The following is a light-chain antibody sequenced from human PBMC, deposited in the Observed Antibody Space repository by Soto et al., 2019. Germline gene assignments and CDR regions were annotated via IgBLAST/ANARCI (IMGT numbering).Light chain of an antibody. Sequence: DIPMTQSPSTLSASVGDRVTITCRASQSISNWLAWYQQKPGKAPKVLIYKASSLESGVPSRFRGSGSGTDFTLTISSLQPEDSATYYCQQYYSLCTFGQGTKVEIK. CDR1: QSISNW. J-gene: IGKJ1*01. CDR3: QQYYSLCT. CDR2: KAS. V-gene: IGKV1-5*03.